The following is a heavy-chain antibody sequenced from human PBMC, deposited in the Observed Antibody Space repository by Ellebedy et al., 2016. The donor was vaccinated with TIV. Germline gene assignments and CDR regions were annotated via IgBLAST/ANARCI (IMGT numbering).Heavy chain of an antibody. CDR2: INQDGSRI. Sequence: GGSLRLSCAASGFTFNSYWMSWVRQAPGKGLEWVANINQDGSRIYYVASVKGRLTISRDNAKNSLYLRMNTLRVEDTAVYHCVRDGAYGDYSPGYYGMDVWGQGTTVTVSS. CDR1: GFTFNSYW. CDR3: VRDGAYGDYSPGYYGMDV. D-gene: IGHD3-22*01. J-gene: IGHJ6*02. V-gene: IGHV3-7*03.